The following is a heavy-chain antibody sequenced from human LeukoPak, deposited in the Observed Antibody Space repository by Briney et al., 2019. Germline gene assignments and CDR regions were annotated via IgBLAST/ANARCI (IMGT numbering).Heavy chain of an antibody. CDR2: IYYRVTS. CDR3: ARAGGTQRPILLWFGEPLDI. Sequence: SETLSLTCTVSGGSISSYYWSWIRQPPGKGLEWIGYIYYRVTSDYNPPLKSRVTMSVDMSTRQISLKLSSVTAADTAVYYCARAGGTQRPILLWFGEPLDIWGQGTMVTVSS. D-gene: IGHD3-10*01. V-gene: IGHV4-59*01. J-gene: IGHJ3*02. CDR1: GGSISSYY.